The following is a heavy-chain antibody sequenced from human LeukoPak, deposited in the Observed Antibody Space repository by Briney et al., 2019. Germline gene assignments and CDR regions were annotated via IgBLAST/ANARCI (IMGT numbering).Heavy chain of an antibody. Sequence: GGSLRLSCAASGFTFSSYWMSWVRQAPGKGLEWVANIKQDGSEKYYVDSVKGRFTISRDNAKNTLYLQMNSLRAEDTAVYYCAREALSGYSSSWYGAWGQGTLVTVSS. CDR2: IKQDGSEK. D-gene: IGHD6-13*01. CDR3: AREALSGYSSSWYGA. V-gene: IGHV3-7*01. J-gene: IGHJ5*02. CDR1: GFTFSSYW.